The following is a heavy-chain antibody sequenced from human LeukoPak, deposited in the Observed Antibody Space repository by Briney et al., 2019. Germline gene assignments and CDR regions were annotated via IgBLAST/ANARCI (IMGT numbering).Heavy chain of an antibody. J-gene: IGHJ5*02. D-gene: IGHD3-16*01. Sequence: GGSLRLSCAASGFTFSSYAMSLVRQAPGKGLEWVSAISGSGGSTYYADSVKGRFAISRDNSKNTLYLQMNSLRAEDTAVYYCAKDRGGPYYDYVWGSYRIDPWGQGTLVTVSS. CDR3: AKDRGGPYYDYVWGSYRIDP. CDR2: ISGSGGST. V-gene: IGHV3-23*01. CDR1: GFTFSSYA.